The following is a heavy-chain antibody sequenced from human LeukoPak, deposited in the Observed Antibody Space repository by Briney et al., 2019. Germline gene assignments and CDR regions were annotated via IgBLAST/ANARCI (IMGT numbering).Heavy chain of an antibody. CDR1: GYTFTSYY. CDR3: ARGGIQLLWFGELFDY. D-gene: IGHD3-10*01. J-gene: IGHJ4*02. Sequence: GASVKVSCKASGYTFTSYYMHWVRQAPGQGLEWMGIINPSGGSTSYAQKFQGRVTMTRDTSTSTVYMELSSLRSEDTAVYYCARGGIQLLWFGELFDYWGQGTLVTVSS. V-gene: IGHV1-46*01. CDR2: INPSGGST.